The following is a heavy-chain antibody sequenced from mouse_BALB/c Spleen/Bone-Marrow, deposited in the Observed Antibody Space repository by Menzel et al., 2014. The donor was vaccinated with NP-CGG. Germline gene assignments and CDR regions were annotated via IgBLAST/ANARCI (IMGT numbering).Heavy chain of an antibody. CDR3: ARNPVGRNYFDY. Sequence: QVQLQQSGPGLVQPSQSLSITCTVSGFSFPNYGVHWVRQSPGKGLEWLGVIWSGGSTDYNAAFISRLSISKDNSKSQVFFKMNSLQVNDTDIYYCARNPVGRNYFDYWGQGTTLTVSS. CDR2: IWSGGST. CDR1: GFSFPNYG. V-gene: IGHV2-2*02. J-gene: IGHJ2*01. D-gene: IGHD4-1*01.